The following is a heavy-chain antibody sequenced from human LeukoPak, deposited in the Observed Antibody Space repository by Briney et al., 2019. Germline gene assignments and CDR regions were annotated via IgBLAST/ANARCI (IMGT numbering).Heavy chain of an antibody. V-gene: IGHV3-21*01. CDR2: ISFTSSFV. D-gene: IGHD3-10*01. Sequence: GGSLRLSCAASGFTFSDYSMNWVRQAPGKGLEWVSSISFTSSFVYYADSVKGRFTISRDNTKNSLYLQMDSLRAEDTAVYYCASERLVVRGITGYFDYWGQGTLVTVSS. J-gene: IGHJ4*02. CDR3: ASERLVVRGITGYFDY. CDR1: GFTFSDYS.